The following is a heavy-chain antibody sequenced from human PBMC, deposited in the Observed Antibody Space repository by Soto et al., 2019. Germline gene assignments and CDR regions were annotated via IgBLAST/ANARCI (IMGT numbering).Heavy chain of an antibody. CDR1: GYSFTSSC. CDR3: ARGPDGQRVFLDYYGMDV. D-gene: IGHD6-25*01. J-gene: IGHJ6*02. Sequence: GASLKISSNCSGYSFTSSCICWLRQMPEKGQEWMGIIGPGDSDTRYSPSFQGQGTISADKSISTAYLQWSSLKASDTAMYYCARGPDGQRVFLDYYGMDVWGQGTTVTVSS. CDR2: IGPGDSDT. V-gene: IGHV5-51*01.